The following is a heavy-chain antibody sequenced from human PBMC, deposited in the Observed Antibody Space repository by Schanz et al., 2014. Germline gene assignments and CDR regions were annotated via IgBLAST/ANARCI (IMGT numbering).Heavy chain of an antibody. CDR2: ISPSSSYI. CDR3: ARVELSVYYYAMDV. D-gene: IGHD2-15*01. V-gene: IGHV3-21*01. CDR1: GFTFSSYN. J-gene: IGHJ6*02. Sequence: DVQLLESGGGLVQPGDSLRLSCAASGFTFSSYNINWVRQAPGKGLEYISSISPSSSYIYYADSVKGRFTISRDNAKNSLYLQMNSLRAEDAAVYYCARVELSVYYYAMDVWGQGTTVTVSS.